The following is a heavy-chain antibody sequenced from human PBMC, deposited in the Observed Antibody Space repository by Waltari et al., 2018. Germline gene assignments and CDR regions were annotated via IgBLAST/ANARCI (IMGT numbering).Heavy chain of an antibody. CDR3: ATYIGASIGTAAFDV. D-gene: IGHD5-12*01. CDR1: DVSITSNRPY. Sequence: HLQLQESGPGLLTPSETLSLTCSVSDVSITSNRPYWVWIRQPPGQGLEWIGTLSYSGATYSTPSLKSRVTISGDTSKNQLSLILGSVTAADTAVYYCATYIGASIGTAAFDVWGQGTMVTVSA. J-gene: IGHJ3*01. CDR2: LSYSGAT. V-gene: IGHV4-39*01.